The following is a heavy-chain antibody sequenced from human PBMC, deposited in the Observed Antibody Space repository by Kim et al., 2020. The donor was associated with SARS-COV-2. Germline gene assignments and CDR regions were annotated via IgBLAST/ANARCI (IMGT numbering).Heavy chain of an antibody. J-gene: IGHJ4*02. CDR2: IWYDGSNK. CDR1: GFTFSSYG. D-gene: IGHD2-21*01. Sequence: GGSLRLSCAASGFTFSSYGMHWVRQAPGKGLEWVAVIWYDGSNKYYADSVKGRFTISRDNSKNTLYLQMNSLRAEDTAVYYCARAPGGGGYYFDYWGQGTLVTVSS. CDR3: ARAPGGGGYYFDY. V-gene: IGHV3-33*01.